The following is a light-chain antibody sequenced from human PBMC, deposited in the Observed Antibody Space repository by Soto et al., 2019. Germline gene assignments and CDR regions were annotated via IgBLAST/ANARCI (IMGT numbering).Light chain of an antibody. V-gene: IGLV8-61*01. CDR3: VLYMGSGIKV. Sequence: QTVVTQEPSFSVSPGGTVTLTCGLSSGSVSTSYYPSWYQQTPGQAPRTLIYSTNTRSSGVPDRFSGSILGNKAALTITGAEADDESDDYCVLYMGSGIKVFGGGTKLTVL. CDR2: STN. J-gene: IGLJ3*02. CDR1: SGSVSTSYY.